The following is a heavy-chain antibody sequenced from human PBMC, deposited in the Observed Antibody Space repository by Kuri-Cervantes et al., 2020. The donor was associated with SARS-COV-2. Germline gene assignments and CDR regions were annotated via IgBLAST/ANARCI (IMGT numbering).Heavy chain of an antibody. D-gene: IGHD6-19*01. V-gene: IGHV1-69*13. CDR1: GGTFSSYA. CDR3: ARAGVAGYSSGWNPYYYYGMDV. CDR2: IIPNFGTA. Sequence: SVKVSCKASGGTFSSYAISWVRQAPGQGLEWMGGIIPNFGTANYAQKFQGRVTITADESTSTAYMELSSLRSEDTAVYYCARAGVAGYSSGWNPYYYYGMDVWGQGTTVTVSS. J-gene: IGHJ6*02.